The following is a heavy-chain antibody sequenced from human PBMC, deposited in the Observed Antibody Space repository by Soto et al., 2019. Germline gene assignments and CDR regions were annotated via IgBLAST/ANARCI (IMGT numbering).Heavy chain of an antibody. D-gene: IGHD2-21*02. CDR1: GFSFNIYA. J-gene: IGHJ6*03. CDR2: ISAGGGNT. V-gene: IGHV3-23*01. CDR3: AKAPTDDYYYYMDV. Sequence: GGSLRLSFAASGFSFNIYAMKWVRQAPGKGLECVSAISAGGGNTYYADSVKGRFTISRDNSKNTLYLQMNSLRADDTTVYYCAKAPTDDYYYYMDVWGKGTTVTVSS.